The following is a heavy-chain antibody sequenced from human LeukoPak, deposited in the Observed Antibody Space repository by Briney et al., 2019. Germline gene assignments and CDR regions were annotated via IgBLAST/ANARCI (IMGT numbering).Heavy chain of an antibody. V-gene: IGHV3-21*01. D-gene: IGHD3-16*01. J-gene: IGHJ6*03. Sequence: PGGSLRLSCAASGFTFSSYWMSWVRQAPGKGLEWVSSISSSSSYIYYADSVKGRFTISRDNAKNSLSLQMNSLRSEDTAVYYCARGGDHPTYLFQYMDVWGKGTTVTVSS. CDR2: ISSSSSYI. CDR1: GFTFSSYW. CDR3: ARGGDHPTYLFQYMDV.